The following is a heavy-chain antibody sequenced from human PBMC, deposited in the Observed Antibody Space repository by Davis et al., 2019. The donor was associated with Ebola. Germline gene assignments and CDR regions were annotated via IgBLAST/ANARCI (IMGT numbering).Heavy chain of an antibody. D-gene: IGHD3-3*01. V-gene: IGHV2-70*04. Sequence: SGPTLVKPTQTLTLTCTFSGFSLSTSGMRVSWIRQHPGKALEWLARIDWDDDKFYSTSLKTRLTISKDTSNTQVVLTMTNMDPVDTATYYCAREIKYYDFWSGYYREGNWFDPWGQGTLVTVSS. J-gene: IGHJ5*02. CDR3: AREIKYYDFWSGYYREGNWFDP. CDR2: IDWDDDK. CDR1: GFSLSTSGMR.